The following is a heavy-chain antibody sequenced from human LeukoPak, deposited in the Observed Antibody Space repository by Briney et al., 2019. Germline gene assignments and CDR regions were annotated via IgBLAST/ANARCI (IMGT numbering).Heavy chain of an antibody. D-gene: IGHD4-17*01. V-gene: IGHV1-2*02. CDR1: GYTFTDYY. CDR2: INPNSGGT. CDR3: EIYGDPADY. J-gene: IGHJ4*02. Sequence: ASVKVSCKAPGYTFTDYYMHWVRQAPGQGLEWMGWINPNSGGTNYAQKFQGRVTMTRDTSISTAYMELSRLRSDDTAMYYCEIYGDPADYWGQGTLVTVSS.